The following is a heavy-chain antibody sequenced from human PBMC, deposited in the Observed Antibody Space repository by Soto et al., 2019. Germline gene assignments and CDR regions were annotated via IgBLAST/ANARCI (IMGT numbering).Heavy chain of an antibody. CDR3: ATWVDYGDFEGFDF. Sequence: GASVKVSCKAIGYSFTSHYMHWVRQAPGQGLAWMGTIYPGGVNIGYAQKFKGRVTMTWDTSITTAYLDLTRLTTNDTATYFCATWVDYGDFEGFDFWGQGTFVTVS. J-gene: IGHJ4*02. CDR2: IYPGGVNI. D-gene: IGHD4-17*01. V-gene: IGHV1-46*01. CDR1: GYSFTSHY.